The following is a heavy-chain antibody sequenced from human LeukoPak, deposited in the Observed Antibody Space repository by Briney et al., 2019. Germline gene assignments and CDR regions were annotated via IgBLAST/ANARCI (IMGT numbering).Heavy chain of an antibody. D-gene: IGHD6-13*01. CDR3: ARSVSRWYNFDS. Sequence: GESLKISCKGXXYXXXXXWXXXXXXXXGKXLEWMGIIYPGDSXXRXSPSFQGQVTISADKSISTAYLQWGSLKASDTAMYYCARSVSRWYNFDSWGQGTLVTVSS. CDR2: IYPGDSXX. V-gene: IGHV5-51*01. J-gene: IGHJ4*02. CDR1: XYXXXXXW.